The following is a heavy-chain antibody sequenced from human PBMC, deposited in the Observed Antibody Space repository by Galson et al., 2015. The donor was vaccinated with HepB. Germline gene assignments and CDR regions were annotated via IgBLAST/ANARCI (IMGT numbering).Heavy chain of an antibody. CDR1: GFTFSSYA. CDR2: ISYDGSNK. D-gene: IGHD3-9*01. V-gene: IGHV3-30-3*01. J-gene: IGHJ6*02. Sequence: SLRLSCAASGFTFSSYAMHWVRQAPGKGLEWVAVISYDGSNKYYADSVKGRFTISRDNSKNTLYLQMNSLRAEDTAVYYCARDLGIGYYDILTGYLVPSYYYGMDVWGQGTTVTVSS. CDR3: ARDLGIGYYDILTGYLVPSYYYGMDV.